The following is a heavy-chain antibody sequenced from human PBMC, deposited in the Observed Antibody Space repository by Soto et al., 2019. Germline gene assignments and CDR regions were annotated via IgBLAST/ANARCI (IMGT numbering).Heavy chain of an antibody. J-gene: IGHJ4*02. CDR3: ASGGQLLWFGELLSY. CDR1: GGSISSSSYY. Sequence: SETLSLTCTVSGGSISSSSYYWGWIRQPPGKGLEWIGSIYYSGSTYYNPSLKSRVTISVDTSKNQFSLKLSSVTAVDTAVYYCASGGQLLWFGELLSYWGQGTLVTVSS. D-gene: IGHD3-10*01. CDR2: IYYSGST. V-gene: IGHV4-39*01.